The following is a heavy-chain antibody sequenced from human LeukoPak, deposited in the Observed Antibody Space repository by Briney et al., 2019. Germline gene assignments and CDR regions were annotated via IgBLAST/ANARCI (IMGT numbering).Heavy chain of an antibody. CDR3: AREPPDCSSTSCYGAYGMDV. D-gene: IGHD2-2*01. V-gene: IGHV3-21*01. J-gene: IGHJ6*02. CDR2: ISSSSSYI. Sequence: GGSLRLSCAASGFTFSSYSMNWVREAPGKGLEWVSSISSSSSYIYYADSVKGRFTISRDNAKNSLYLQMNSLRAEDTAVYYCAREPPDCSSTSCYGAYGMDVWGQGTTATVSS. CDR1: GFTFSSYS.